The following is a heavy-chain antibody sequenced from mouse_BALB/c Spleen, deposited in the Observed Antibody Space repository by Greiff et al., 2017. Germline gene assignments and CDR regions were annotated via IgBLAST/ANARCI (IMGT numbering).Heavy chain of an antibody. V-gene: IGHV2-6-7*01. J-gene: IGHJ2*01. Sequence: VQLVESGPGLVAPSQSLSITCTVSGFSLTGYGVNWVRQPPGKGLEWLGMIWGDGSTDYNSALKSRLSISKDNSKSQVFLKMNSLQTDDTARYYCARADYRYDGNFDYWGQGTTLTVSS. CDR3: ARADYRYDGNFDY. CDR1: GFSLTGYG. CDR2: IWGDGST. D-gene: IGHD2-14*01.